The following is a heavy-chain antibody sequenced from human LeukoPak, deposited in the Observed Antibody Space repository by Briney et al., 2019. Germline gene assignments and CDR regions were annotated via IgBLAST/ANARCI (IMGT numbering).Heavy chain of an antibody. CDR3: AKSRKGFGFDP. D-gene: IGHD3-10*01. Sequence: SETLSLTCTVSGGSISSYYWSWIRQPPGKGLEWIGYIYYSGSTNYNPSLKSRVTISVDTSKNQFSLKLSSVTAADTAVYYCAKSRKGFGFDPWGQGTLVTVSS. V-gene: IGHV4-59*01. CDR1: GGSISSYY. CDR2: IYYSGST. J-gene: IGHJ5*02.